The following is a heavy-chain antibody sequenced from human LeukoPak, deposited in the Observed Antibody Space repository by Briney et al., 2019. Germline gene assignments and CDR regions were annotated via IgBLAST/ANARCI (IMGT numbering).Heavy chain of an antibody. J-gene: IGHJ4*02. V-gene: IGHV4-30-4*08. CDR3: ARRGSGDSSGYYYSDY. CDR1: GGSISSGDYY. CDR2: IYYSGST. D-gene: IGHD3-22*01. Sequence: SETLSLTCTVSGGSISSGDYYWSWIRQPPGKGLEWIGYIYYSGSTYYNPSLKSRVTISVDTSKNQFSLKLSSVTAADTAVYYCARRGSGDSSGYYYSDYWGQGTLVTVSS.